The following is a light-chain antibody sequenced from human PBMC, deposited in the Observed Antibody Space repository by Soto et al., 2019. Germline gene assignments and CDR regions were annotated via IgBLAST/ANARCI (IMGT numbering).Light chain of an antibody. CDR1: SSDVGGYNY. J-gene: IGLJ1*01. CDR2: DVS. Sequence: QSALTQPASVSGSPGQSITISCTGTSSDVGGYNYVSWYQQHPGKAHKLMIYDVSNRPSGVSNRFSGSKSGNTASLTISGLQAEDEADYYCSSYTSSSTLLYVFGTGTKATVL. CDR3: SSYTSSSTLLYV. V-gene: IGLV2-14*01.